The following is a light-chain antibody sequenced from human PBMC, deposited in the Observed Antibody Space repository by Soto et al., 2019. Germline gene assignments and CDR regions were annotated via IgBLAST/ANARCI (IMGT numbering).Light chain of an antibody. J-gene: IGKJ4*02. CDR3: QQSYTLPLT. Sequence: DIQLTQSPSSLSASVGDRVTITCRASQIISSYLNWYQHKPGVAPKLLIYATYSLQSGVASRCSGSGSGTEFTLPISSLQPEDFATYSCQQSYTLPLTFGGGTKVETK. CDR2: ATY. V-gene: IGKV1-39*01. CDR1: QIISSY.